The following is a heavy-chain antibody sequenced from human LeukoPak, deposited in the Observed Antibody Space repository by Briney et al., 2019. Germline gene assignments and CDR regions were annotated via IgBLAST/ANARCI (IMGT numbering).Heavy chain of an antibody. CDR3: AKMQGFFDY. CDR2: IIGSGGNT. Sequence: GGSLRLSCAASGFTFSIYAMSWVRQAPGKGLDWVSTIIGSGGNTYYADSVKGRFTISRDNSKNTLYLQMNSLRAEDTAIYYCAKMQGFFDYWGQGTLVTVSS. V-gene: IGHV3-23*01. J-gene: IGHJ4*02. CDR1: GFTFSIYA.